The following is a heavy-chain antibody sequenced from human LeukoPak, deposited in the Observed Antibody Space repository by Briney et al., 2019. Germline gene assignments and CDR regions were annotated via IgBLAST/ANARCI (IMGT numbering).Heavy chain of an antibody. V-gene: IGHV1-18*01. CDR3: ARAFWSGSYRGQPFDY. D-gene: IGHD3-3*01. CDR2: ITAYNGNT. Sequence: ASVKVSCKASGYTFTSYGISWVRQAPGQGLEWLGWITAYNGNTNYAQKLQGRVTMTTDTSTTTAYMELRSLGSDDTAVYYCARAFWSGSYRGQPFDYWGQGTLVTVSS. CDR1: GYTFTSYG. J-gene: IGHJ4*02.